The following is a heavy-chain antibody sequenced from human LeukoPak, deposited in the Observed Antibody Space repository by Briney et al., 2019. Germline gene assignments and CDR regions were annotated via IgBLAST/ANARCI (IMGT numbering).Heavy chain of an antibody. J-gene: IGHJ4*02. CDR1: GGTFSSYA. CDR2: IIPILGIA. Sequence: ASVKVSCKASGGTFSSYAISWVRQAPGQGLEWMGRIIPILGIANYAQKFQGRVTITADKSTSTAYMELSSLRSEDPAAYYCASSAFEKRFTLKGGYFDYWGQGTLFPASP. CDR3: ASSAFEKRFTLKGGYFDY. V-gene: IGHV1-69*04. D-gene: IGHD3-3*02.